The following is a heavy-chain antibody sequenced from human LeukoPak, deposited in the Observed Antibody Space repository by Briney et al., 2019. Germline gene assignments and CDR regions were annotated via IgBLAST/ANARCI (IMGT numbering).Heavy chain of an antibody. Sequence: PSQTLSLTCAVSGGSISSGGYSWSWIRQPPGKGLEWIGYIYHSGSTYYNPSLKSRVTISVDRSKNQFSLKLSSVTAADTAVYYCARTYYYDSSGYYYPEYYFDYWAREPWSPSPQ. CDR2: IYHSGST. CDR3: ARTYYYDSSGYYYPEYYFDY. J-gene: IGHJ4*02. D-gene: IGHD3-22*01. V-gene: IGHV4-30-2*02. CDR1: GGSISSGGYS.